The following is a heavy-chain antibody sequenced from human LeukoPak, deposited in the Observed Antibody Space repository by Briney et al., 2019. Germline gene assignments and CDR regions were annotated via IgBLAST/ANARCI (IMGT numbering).Heavy chain of an antibody. CDR1: GFTFSNSA. J-gene: IGHJ4*01. D-gene: IGHD6-19*01. V-gene: IGHV3-23*01. Sequence: PGGSLRLSCAASGFTFSNSAMSWVRQAPGKGLEWDSTLSGSGITTYYADSVKGRFTISRDNSKNRLYLQMNSLRAEDTAVYYCAKGIYSSGWSYFDYWGHGTLVTVSS. CDR3: AKGIYSSGWSYFDY. CDR2: LSGSGITT.